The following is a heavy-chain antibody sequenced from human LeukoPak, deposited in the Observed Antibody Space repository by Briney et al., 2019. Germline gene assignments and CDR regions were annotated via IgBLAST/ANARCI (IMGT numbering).Heavy chain of an antibody. CDR1: GFTFDNFA. CDR3: AREMETLISGPHLDV. D-gene: IGHD3-3*02. Sequence: QTGGSLRLSCAASGFTFDNFALNWVSQSAAKGLEWVAVIWHDGSKKFYADSVEGRFTISRDNSKNTLFLDMNSLRGEDTAVYFCAREMETLISGPHLDVWGQGTTVAVSS. V-gene: IGHV3-33*01. J-gene: IGHJ6*02. CDR2: IWHDGSKK.